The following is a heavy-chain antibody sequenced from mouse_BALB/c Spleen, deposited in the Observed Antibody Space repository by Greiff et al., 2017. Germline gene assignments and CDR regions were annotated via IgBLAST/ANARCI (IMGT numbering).Heavy chain of an antibody. Sequence: EVKVVESGGGLVKPGGSLKLSCAASGFTFSSYAMSWVRQSPEKRLEWVAEISSGGSYTYYPDTVTGRFTISRDNAKNTLYLEMSSLRSEDTAMYYCARGLIYYAIDYWGQGTSVTVSS. J-gene: IGHJ4*01. CDR3: ARGLIYYAIDY. V-gene: IGHV5-9-4*01. CDR1: GFTFSSYA. CDR2: ISSGGSYT.